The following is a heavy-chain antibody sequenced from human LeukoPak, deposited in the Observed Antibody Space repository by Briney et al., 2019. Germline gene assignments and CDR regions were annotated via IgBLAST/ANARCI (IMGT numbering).Heavy chain of an antibody. J-gene: IGHJ4*02. CDR1: GGSISSYY. CDR3: ARITGRGWYPDY. CDR2: IYYSGST. D-gene: IGHD6-19*01. Sequence: KPSETLSLTCTVSGGSISSYYWSWIRQPPGKGLEWIGYIYYSGSTNYNPSLKSRVTISVDTSKNQFSLKLSSVTAADTAVYYCARITGRGWYPDYWGQGTLVTVSS. V-gene: IGHV4-59*08.